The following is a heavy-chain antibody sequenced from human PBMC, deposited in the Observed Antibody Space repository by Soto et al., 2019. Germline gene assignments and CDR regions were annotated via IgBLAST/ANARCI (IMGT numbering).Heavy chain of an antibody. CDR2: IYYSGTT. V-gene: IGHV4-39*01. CDR1: SSSSYY. Sequence: SSSSYYWGWIRQPPGKGLEWIGDIYYSGTTHYNPSLKSRVTLSIDTSKNRFSLHLRSVTSSDTAGYNCSSLKGAFFITPYNWFD. D-gene: IGHD2-15*01. J-gene: IGHJ5*01. CDR3: SSLKGAFFITPYNWFD.